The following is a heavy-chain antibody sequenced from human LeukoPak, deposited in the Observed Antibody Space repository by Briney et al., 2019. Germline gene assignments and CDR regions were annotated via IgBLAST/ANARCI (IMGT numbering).Heavy chain of an antibody. CDR1: GGTFSSYA. CDR2: IIPIFGTA. Sequence: ASVKVSCKASGGTFSSYAISWVRQAPGQGLEWMGGIIPIFGTANYAQKFQSRVTITADESTSTAYMELSSLGSEDTAVYYCARDLDSSGYNDAFDIWGQGTMVTVSS. J-gene: IGHJ3*02. D-gene: IGHD3-22*01. CDR3: ARDLDSSGYNDAFDI. V-gene: IGHV1-69*13.